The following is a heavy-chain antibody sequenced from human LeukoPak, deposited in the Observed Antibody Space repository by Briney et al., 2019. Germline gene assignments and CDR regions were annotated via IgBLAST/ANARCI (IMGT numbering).Heavy chain of an antibody. V-gene: IGHV4-59*01. CDR1: GGSMNTYF. D-gene: IGHD3-16*01. CDR2: VYHTGST. J-gene: IGHJ6*03. Sequence: PSETLSLTCIVSGGSMNTYFWSWIRQPPGKGLEWMGYVYHTGSTTYKPSLKSRITISVDTSKNQFSLKLTSVTAADTAVYYCARVAWSGSYVNYSYMDVWGKGTTVTVSS. CDR3: ARVAWSGSYVNYSYMDV.